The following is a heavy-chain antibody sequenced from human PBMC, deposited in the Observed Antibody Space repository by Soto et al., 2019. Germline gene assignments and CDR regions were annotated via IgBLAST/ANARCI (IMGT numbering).Heavy chain of an antibody. J-gene: IGHJ5*02. CDR2: ISSDGSTI. CDR3: VKVSTFYDILTGYYSTNFFDP. Sequence: PGGSLRLSCAAPGFTFSDYYMSWIRQAPGKGLEWVSYISSDGSTIYYADSVKGRFTISRDNSKNTLYLQMNSLRPEDTAVYYCVKVSTFYDILTGYYSTNFFDPWGQGTLVTVSS. V-gene: IGHV3-11*04. CDR1: GFTFSDYY. D-gene: IGHD3-9*01.